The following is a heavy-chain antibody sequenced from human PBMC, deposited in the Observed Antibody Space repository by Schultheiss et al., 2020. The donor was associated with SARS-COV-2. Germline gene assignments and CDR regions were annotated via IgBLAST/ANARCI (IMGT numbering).Heavy chain of an antibody. Sequence: GGSLRLSCAASGFTFDDYAMHWVRQAPGKGLEWVSGVSWNSGSIGYADSVKGRFTISRDNAKNSLYLQMNSLRAEDTAVYYCARVFHYYDSSGFDYWGQGTLVTVSS. D-gene: IGHD3-22*01. CDR1: GFTFDDYA. CDR3: ARVFHYYDSSGFDY. V-gene: IGHV3-9*01. CDR2: VSWNSGSI. J-gene: IGHJ4*02.